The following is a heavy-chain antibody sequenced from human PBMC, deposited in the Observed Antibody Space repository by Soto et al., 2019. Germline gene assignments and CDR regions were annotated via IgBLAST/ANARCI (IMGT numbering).Heavy chain of an antibody. CDR3: AHSWIWLQLPDY. CDR2: LYCDEDK. Sequence: QITLKESGPTLVKPTQTLTLTCTFSGFSLSTSGVGVGWIRQPPGKALEWLALLYCDEDKRYNPSLKSRLTITKYTSKHQVVLTMTNMDPVDTATYYCAHSWIWLQLPDYWGQGTLVTVSS. J-gene: IGHJ4*02. CDR1: GFSLSTSGVG. V-gene: IGHV2-5*02. D-gene: IGHD1-1*01.